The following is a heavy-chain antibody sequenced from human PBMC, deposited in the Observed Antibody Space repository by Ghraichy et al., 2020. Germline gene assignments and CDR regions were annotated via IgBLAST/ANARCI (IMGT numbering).Heavy chain of an antibody. CDR1: GFTFSNAW. CDR2: IKSKTDGGTT. D-gene: IGHD6-13*01. J-gene: IGHJ6*02. CDR3: TTDPRIAAADYYYYYYGMDV. Sequence: GGSLRLSCAASGFTFSNAWMSWVRQAPGKGLEWVGRIKSKTDGGTTDYAAPVKGRFTISRDDSKNTLYLQMNSLKTEDTAVYYCTTDPRIAAADYYYYYYGMDVWGQGTTVTVSS. V-gene: IGHV3-15*01.